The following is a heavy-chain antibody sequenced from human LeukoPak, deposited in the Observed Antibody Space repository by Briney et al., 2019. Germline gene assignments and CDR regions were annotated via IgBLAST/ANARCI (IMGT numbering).Heavy chain of an antibody. CDR2: INHSGST. CDR1: GGSFSTYY. CDR3: ARHDIGMVFSDAFDI. J-gene: IGHJ3*02. Sequence: SETLSLTCAVYGGSFSTYYWSWIRQPPGKGLEWIGEINHSGSTNYNPSLKSRVTISVDTSKNQFSLKLSSVTAADTAVYYCARHDIGMVFSDAFDIWGQGAMVTVSS. V-gene: IGHV4-34*01. D-gene: IGHD5-12*01.